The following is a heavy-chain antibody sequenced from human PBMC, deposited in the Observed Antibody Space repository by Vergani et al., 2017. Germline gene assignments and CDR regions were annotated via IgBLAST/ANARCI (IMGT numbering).Heavy chain of an antibody. J-gene: IGHJ6*03. V-gene: IGHV3-33*05. CDR1: GFKFSQFG. CDR2: ISYDGSKT. CDR3: ARDVWDCSGISCFLRAGEFYYMDV. D-gene: IGHD3-16*01. Sequence: QVQLVESGGGVVQPGTSLRLSCEASGFKFSQFGMHWVRQGPGKGLEWVAFISYDGSKTQYADSEKGRVTISRDNSKNTVVLEMSNLRVDDTATYYCARDVWDCSGISCFLRAGEFYYMDVWGQGTAVTVSS.